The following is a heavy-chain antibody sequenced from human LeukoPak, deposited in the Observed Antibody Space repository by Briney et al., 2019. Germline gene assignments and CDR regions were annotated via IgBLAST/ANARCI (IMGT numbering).Heavy chain of an antibody. CDR2: ISAYNGNT. J-gene: IGHJ5*02. D-gene: IGHD2-21*02. CDR3: AREDSYCGGDCYNWFDP. V-gene: IGHV1-18*01. CDR1: GYTFTSYG. Sequence: GASVKVSCKASGYTFTSYGISWVLQAPGQGLEWMGWISAYNGNTNYAQKLQGRATMTTDTSTSTAYMELRSLRSDDTAVYYCAREDSYCGGDCYNWFDPWGQGTLVTVSS.